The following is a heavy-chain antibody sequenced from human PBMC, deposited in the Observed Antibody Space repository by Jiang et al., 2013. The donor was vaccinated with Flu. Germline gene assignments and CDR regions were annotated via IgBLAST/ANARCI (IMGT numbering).Heavy chain of an antibody. D-gene: IGHD1-1*01. Sequence: KSRVTISVDKSKNQFSLKLSSVTAADTAVYYCAGSEFRGWNDYWGQGTLVTVSS. V-gene: IGHV4-4*02. CDR3: AGSEFRGWNDY. J-gene: IGHJ4*02.